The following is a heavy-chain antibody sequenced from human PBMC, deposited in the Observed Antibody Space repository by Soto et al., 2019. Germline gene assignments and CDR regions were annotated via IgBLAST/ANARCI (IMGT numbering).Heavy chain of an antibody. CDR2: IIPISGTV. CDR1: GGTFSSYA. V-gene: IGHV1-69*06. J-gene: IGHJ6*02. Sequence: QVQLVQSGAEVKKPGSSVKVSCKASGGTFSSYAISWVRQTPGQGLDWMGGIIPISGTVNYTQKFQVRVKITAEKSTSTADMEPSRLSSEDAAVYYCAREPEKFSSSSFPYGMDVWGQGTTVTVSS. D-gene: IGHD6-6*01. CDR3: AREPEKFSSSSFPYGMDV.